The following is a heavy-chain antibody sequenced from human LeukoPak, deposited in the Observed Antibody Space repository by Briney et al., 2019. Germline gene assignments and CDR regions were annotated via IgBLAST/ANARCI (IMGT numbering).Heavy chain of an antibody. CDR3: ARGRDGYSN. CDR2: IYYSGST. J-gene: IGHJ4*02. CDR1: GGFISSSSYY. V-gene: IGHV4-39*07. Sequence: SETLSLTCTVSGGFISSSSYYWGWIRQPPGKGLEWIGSIYYSGSTNYNPSLKSRVTMSVDTSKNQFSLKLSSVTAADTAVYYCARGRDGYSNWGQGTLVTVSS. D-gene: IGHD5-24*01.